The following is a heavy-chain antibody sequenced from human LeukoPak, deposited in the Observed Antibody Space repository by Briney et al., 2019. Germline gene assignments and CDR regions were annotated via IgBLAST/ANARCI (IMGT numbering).Heavy chain of an antibody. CDR2: IYYSGST. V-gene: IGHV4-59*01. CDR3: ARPYSSGWRGAFDI. D-gene: IGHD6-25*01. CDR1: GGSISSYY. J-gene: IGHJ3*02. Sequence: SETLSLTCTVSGGSISSYYRSWIRQPPGKGLEWIGNIYYSGSTNYNPSLKSRVTISVDTSKNQFSLRLNSVTAADTAVYYCARPYSSGWRGAFDIWGQGTMVTVSS.